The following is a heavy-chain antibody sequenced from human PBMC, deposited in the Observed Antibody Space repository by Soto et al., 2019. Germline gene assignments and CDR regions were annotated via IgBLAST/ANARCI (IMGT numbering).Heavy chain of an antibody. Sequence: SAKQSITCTVSGGSISSYYWSWIRQPPGKGLEWIGYIYYGCSTNYNPSLKSRVTISVDTSKNQFSLKLSSVTAADTAVYYCARDRNYDFWSGYSGYYGMDVWGQGTTVTVSS. D-gene: IGHD3-3*01. J-gene: IGHJ6*02. CDR3: ARDRNYDFWSGYSGYYGMDV. CDR2: IYYGCST. V-gene: IGHV4-59*01. CDR1: GGSISSYY.